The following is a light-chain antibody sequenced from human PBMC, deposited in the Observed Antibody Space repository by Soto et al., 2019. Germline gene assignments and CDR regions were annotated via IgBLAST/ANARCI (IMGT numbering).Light chain of an antibody. CDR2: DAS. CDR3: QLSQQRSSWPPIA. Sequence: EIVLTQYPATLSVSPGERATLSCWASKSVSIYLAWYQQKPGQAPRLLIYDASFRATGIPERFSGSGSGTDFTLSISSLEPEDFAVYYCQLSQQRSSWPPIAFGQGTRLDLK. J-gene: IGKJ5*01. CDR1: KSVSIY. V-gene: IGKV3-11*01.